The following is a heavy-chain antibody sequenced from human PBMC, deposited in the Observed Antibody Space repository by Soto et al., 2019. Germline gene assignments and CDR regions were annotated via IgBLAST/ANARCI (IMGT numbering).Heavy chain of an antibody. Sequence: GGSLRLSCAASGFTFSSYSMNWVRQAPGKGLEWVSSISSSSSYIYYADSVKGRFTISRDNAKNSLYLQMNSLRAEDTAVYYCASGGFRSGYLNWFDPWGQGTLVTVSS. J-gene: IGHJ5*02. D-gene: IGHD3-3*01. CDR2: ISSSSSYI. CDR1: GFTFSSYS. CDR3: ASGGFRSGYLNWFDP. V-gene: IGHV3-21*01.